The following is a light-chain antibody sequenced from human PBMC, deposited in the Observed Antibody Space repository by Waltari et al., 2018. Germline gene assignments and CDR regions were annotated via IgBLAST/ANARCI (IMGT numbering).Light chain of an antibody. CDR3: QSGDSSGVGV. Sequence: TARITCSGDALPKQYAHWYQQKPGQVPVLVINKDSERPSGIPERFSGSSSGTTVTLTISGVQAEDEADYYCQSGDSSGVGVFGGGTKLTVL. CDR1: ALPKQY. CDR2: KDS. V-gene: IGLV3-25*03. J-gene: IGLJ3*02.